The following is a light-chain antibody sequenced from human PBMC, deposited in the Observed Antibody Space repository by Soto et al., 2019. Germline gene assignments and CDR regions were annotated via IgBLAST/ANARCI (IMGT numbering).Light chain of an antibody. CDR1: QSVSSSY. CDR3: QQYTNYPII. Sequence: EIVLTQSPGTLSLSPGERATLSCRASQSVSSSYLAWYQQKPGQAPRLLIYGASSRATGIPDRFSGSGSGTEFTLTITSLQPDDFATYYCQQYTNYPIIFGQGTRLEIK. V-gene: IGKV3-20*01. J-gene: IGKJ5*01. CDR2: GAS.